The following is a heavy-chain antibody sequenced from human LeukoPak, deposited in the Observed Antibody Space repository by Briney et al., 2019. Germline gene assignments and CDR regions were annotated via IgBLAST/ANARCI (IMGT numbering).Heavy chain of an antibody. V-gene: IGHV4-39*01. Sequence: SETLSLTCTVSGGSIDRSSHYWGWIRQAPGKGLEWIVSLYYSESAYYNPSLESRVTVSVDTSKNQFSLKLSSVTAADTAVYYCAIHVDGRTYYYFYGLDVWGRGTTVTVSS. J-gene: IGHJ6*02. D-gene: IGHD3/OR15-3a*01. CDR3: AIHVDGRTYYYFYGLDV. CDR1: GGSIDRSSHY. CDR2: LYYSESA.